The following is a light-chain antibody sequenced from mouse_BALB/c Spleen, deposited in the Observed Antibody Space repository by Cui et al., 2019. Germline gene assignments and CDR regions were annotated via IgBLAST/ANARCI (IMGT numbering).Light chain of an antibody. CDR1: MSLLHSIANFY. CDR3: MQRLEYPFT. V-gene: IGKV2-137*01. CDR2: RMS. Sequence: DTPITPAAPSVPVTPGASVPIPCSSSMSLLHSIANFYLYWSRQRPGQSPQLLIYRMSNLASGVPDRFSGCGSGSAFTLRISRVEAEDVGVYYCMQRLEYPFTFGGGTKLEIK. J-gene: IGKJ2*01.